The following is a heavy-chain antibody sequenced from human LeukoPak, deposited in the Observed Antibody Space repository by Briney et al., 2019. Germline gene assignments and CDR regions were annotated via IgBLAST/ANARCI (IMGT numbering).Heavy chain of an antibody. CDR2: IKQDGSEK. Sequence: GGSLRLSCAASGFTFSSYWMSWVREAPGKGLEWVANIKQDGSEKYYVDSVKGRFTITRDNAKNSLYLQMSSLRAKDTAVYYCVRDLSIMVVTEAFVIWGQGTMVTVSS. V-gene: IGHV3-7*03. D-gene: IGHD2-21*02. J-gene: IGHJ3*02. CDR3: VRDLSIMVVTEAFVI. CDR1: GFTFSSYW.